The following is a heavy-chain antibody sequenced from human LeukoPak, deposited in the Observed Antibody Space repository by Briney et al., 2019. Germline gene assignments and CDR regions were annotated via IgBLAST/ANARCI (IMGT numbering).Heavy chain of an antibody. CDR3: ARDVYRSFDY. J-gene: IGHJ4*02. CDR1: GFTFSSSW. D-gene: IGHD5/OR15-5a*01. V-gene: IGHV3-7*01. CDR2: IKYDGSEE. Sequence: PTGGSLRLSCVASGFTFSSSWMNWVRQAPGKGLEWVANIKYDGSEEYYVDSVKDRFTISRDNAQNSLYLQMNNLRAEDTAVYYCARDVYRSFDYWGQGTLVTVPS.